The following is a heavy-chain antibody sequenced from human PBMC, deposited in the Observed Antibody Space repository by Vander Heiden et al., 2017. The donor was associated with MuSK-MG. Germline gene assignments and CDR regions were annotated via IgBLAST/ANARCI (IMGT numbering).Heavy chain of an antibody. CDR1: GGTFSSYA. CDR3: AREGLLSSVYYRGHYFDY. Sequence: QVQLVQSGAEVKKPGSSVKVSCKASGGTFSSYAISWVRQAPGQGLEWMGRIIPILGIANYAQKFQGRVTITADKSTSTAYMELSSLRSEDTAVYYCAREGLLSSVYYRGHYFDYWGQGTLVTVSS. CDR2: IIPILGIA. J-gene: IGHJ4*02. D-gene: IGHD3-22*01. V-gene: IGHV1-69*04.